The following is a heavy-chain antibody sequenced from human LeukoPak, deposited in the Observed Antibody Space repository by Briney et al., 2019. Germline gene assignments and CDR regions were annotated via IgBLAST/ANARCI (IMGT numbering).Heavy chain of an antibody. CDR2: IHYSGST. J-gene: IGHJ4*02. CDR3: SRGSPYDSRGNFDY. CDR1: GGSISSYY. D-gene: IGHD3-22*01. Sequence: PSETLSLTCTVSGGSISSYYLSWIRQPPGKGLEWIGYIHYSGSTNDNPSLNSRVTISLDTSTNHISLKLRPVTPSHTPAHYCSRGSPYDSRGNFDYWGQGTLVTVSS. V-gene: IGHV4-59*01.